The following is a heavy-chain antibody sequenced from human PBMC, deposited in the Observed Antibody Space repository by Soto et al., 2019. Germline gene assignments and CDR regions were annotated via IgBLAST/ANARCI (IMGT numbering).Heavy chain of an antibody. V-gene: IGHV3-30-3*01. J-gene: IGHJ4*02. D-gene: IGHD3-22*01. CDR2: ISYDGSNK. CDR1: GFTFSSYA. Sequence: PGGSLRLSCAASGFTFSSYAMHWVRQAPGKGLEWVAVISYDGSNKYYADSVKGRFTISRDNSKNTLYLQMNSLRAEDTAVYYCATVGIAAAGTSTYYYDSSGPLYDYWGQGTLVTVSS. CDR3: ATVGIAAAGTSTYYYDSSGPLYDY.